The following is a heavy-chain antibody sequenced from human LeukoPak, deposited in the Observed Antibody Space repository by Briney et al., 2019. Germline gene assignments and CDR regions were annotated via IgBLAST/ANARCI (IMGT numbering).Heavy chain of an antibody. V-gene: IGHV4-4*07. CDR3: ARQIASAGTAGFDL. CDR2: IYSTGST. D-gene: IGHD6-13*01. J-gene: IGHJ4*02. CDR1: GGSISSYY. Sequence: SETLSLTCTVSGGSISSYYWSWIRQPAGKGLEWIGRIYSTGSTNYNPSIKSRVTMSVDTSKNQFSLRLRSVTAADTAVYYCARQIASAGTAGFDLWGQGALVTVSS.